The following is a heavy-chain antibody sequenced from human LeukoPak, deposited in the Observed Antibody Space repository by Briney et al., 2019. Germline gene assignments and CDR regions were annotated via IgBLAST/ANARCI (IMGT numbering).Heavy chain of an antibody. CDR2: ISAYNGNT. CDR1: GYTFTNYA. CDR3: ARGDYGDYGSLDY. D-gene: IGHD4-17*01. V-gene: IGHV1-18*01. J-gene: IGHJ4*02. Sequence: ASVKVSCKASGYTFTNYAMNWVRQAPGQGLEWMGWISAYNGNTNYAQKLQGRVTMTTDTSTSTAYMELRSLRSDGTAVYYCARGDYGDYGSLDYWGQGTLVTVSS.